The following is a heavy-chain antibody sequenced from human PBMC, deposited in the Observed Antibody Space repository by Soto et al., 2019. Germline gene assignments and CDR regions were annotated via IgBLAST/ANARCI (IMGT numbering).Heavy chain of an antibody. CDR2: TYYRSKWYN. CDR3: GTDGYCSSTSCYPYYYYGMDV. Sequence: PSQTLSLTWATSWDSVSSNRAAWNWIRQSPSRGLEWLGRTYYRSKWYNDYAVSVKSRITINPDTSKNQFSLQLNSVTPEDTAVYCCGTDGYCSSTSCYPYYYYGMDVCGQGTTVTVCS. D-gene: IGHD2-2*03. V-gene: IGHV6-1*01. J-gene: IGHJ6*02. CDR1: WDSVSSNRAA.